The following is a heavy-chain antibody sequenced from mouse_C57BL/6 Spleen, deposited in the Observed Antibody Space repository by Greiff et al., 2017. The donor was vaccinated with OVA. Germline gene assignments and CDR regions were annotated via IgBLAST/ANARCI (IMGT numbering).Heavy chain of an antibody. J-gene: IGHJ2*01. CDR1: GYTFTSYW. CDR3: ARIPYGNYEDY. CDR2: IYPGSGST. D-gene: IGHD2-1*01. V-gene: IGHV1-55*01. Sequence: QVQLQQPGAELVKPGASVKMSCKASGYTFTSYWITWVKQRPGQGLEWIGDIYPGSGSTNYNEKFKSKATLTVDKSSSTAYMQLSSLTSEDSAVYYCARIPYGNYEDYWGQGTTLTVSS.